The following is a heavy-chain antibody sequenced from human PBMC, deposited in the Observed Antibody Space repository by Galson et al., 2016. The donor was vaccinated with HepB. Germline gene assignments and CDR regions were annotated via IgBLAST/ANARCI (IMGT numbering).Heavy chain of an antibody. D-gene: IGHD3-3*01. Sequence: SLRLSCAASGFTFSGYGMNWVRQAPGKGLEWVALISHDGNKKYYAESVRGRFSVSRDNSNSTLYLLMDSHRAEDTAIYYCARGGFTIYGEGFDPWGQGTLVTVSS. CDR2: ISHDGNKK. CDR3: ARGGFTIYGEGFDP. J-gene: IGHJ5*02. V-gene: IGHV3-30*03. CDR1: GFTFSGYG.